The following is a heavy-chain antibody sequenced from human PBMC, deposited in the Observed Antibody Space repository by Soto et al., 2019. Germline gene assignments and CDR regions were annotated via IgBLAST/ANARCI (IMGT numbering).Heavy chain of an antibody. CDR1: GFTFSSYG. J-gene: IGHJ4*02. CDR2: ISYDGSNK. Sequence: GGSLRLSCAASGFTFSSYGMHWVRQAPGKGLEWVAVISYDGSNKYYADSVKGRFTISRDNSKNTLYLQMNSLRAEDTAVYYCAKDGGAVAGLVYWGQGTLVTVSS. V-gene: IGHV3-30*18. CDR3: AKDGGAVAGLVY. D-gene: IGHD6-19*01.